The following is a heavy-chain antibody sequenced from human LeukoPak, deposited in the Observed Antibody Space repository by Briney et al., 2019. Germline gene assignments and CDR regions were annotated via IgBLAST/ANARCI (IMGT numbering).Heavy chain of an antibody. D-gene: IGHD2/OR15-2a*01. J-gene: IGHJ4*02. V-gene: IGHV2-5*02. Sequence: SGPTLVKPTQTLTLTCTFSGFSLSSSGEGVGWIRQPPGKALEWLARIYSGDDKRYSPSLQSRLTVAWDTSENQVVLTMTNVDPVDTATYYCAHRLHAYGEYDFWGQGILVTVSS. CDR1: GFSLSSSGEG. CDR3: AHRLHAYGEYDF. CDR2: IYSGDDK.